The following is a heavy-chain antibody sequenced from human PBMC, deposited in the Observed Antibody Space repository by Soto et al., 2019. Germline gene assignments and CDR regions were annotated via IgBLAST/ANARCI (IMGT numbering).Heavy chain of an antibody. D-gene: IGHD6-13*01. Sequence: EVQLVQSGAEVKKAGESLKISCQGSGYSFTNYWVGWVRQIPGRGLEWMGIIHPGDSDTRYSPFFQGQVTISADKSISTAYLQWRSLKAWDAAMYYCARHNRYRRTWFEGWFDPWGQGTLVTVSS. CDR1: GYSFTNYW. CDR2: IHPGDSDT. V-gene: IGHV5-51*03. CDR3: ARHNRYRRTWFEGWFDP. J-gene: IGHJ5*02.